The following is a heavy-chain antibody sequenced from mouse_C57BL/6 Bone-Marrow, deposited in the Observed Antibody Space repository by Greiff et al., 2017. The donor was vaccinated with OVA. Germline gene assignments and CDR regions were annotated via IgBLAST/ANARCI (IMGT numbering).Heavy chain of an antibody. J-gene: IGHJ3*01. CDR2: IYPGDGDT. V-gene: IGHV1-82*01. Sequence: VHLVESGPELVKPGASVKISCKASGYAFSSSWMNWVKQRPGKGLEWIGRIYPGDGDTNYNGKFKGKATLTADKSSSTAYMQLSSRTSEDSAVYFCASLYDYPFAYWGQGTLVTVSA. CDR3: ASLYDYPFAY. CDR1: GYAFSSSW. D-gene: IGHD2-4*01.